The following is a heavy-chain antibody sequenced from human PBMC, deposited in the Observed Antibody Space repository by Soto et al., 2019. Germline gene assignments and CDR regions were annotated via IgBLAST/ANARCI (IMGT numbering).Heavy chain of an antibody. Sequence: EVPLVESGGGLVQPGRSLRLSCAASGFTFDDYAIHWVRQAPGKGLEWVSGISWNSGSIGYAAPVKGRFTISRDNAKISRYLQMNSLRAEDTALYYCTKDRNGTTYHPYYWGQGTLVNVST. CDR2: ISWNSGSI. V-gene: IGHV3-9*01. J-gene: IGHJ4*01. CDR1: GFTFDDYA. CDR3: TKDRNGTTYHPYY. D-gene: IGHD1-7*01.